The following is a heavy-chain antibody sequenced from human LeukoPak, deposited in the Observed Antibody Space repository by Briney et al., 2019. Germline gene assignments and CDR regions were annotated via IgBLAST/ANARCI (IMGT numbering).Heavy chain of an antibody. D-gene: IGHD1-26*01. Sequence: GESLKISCKGSGYSFTSYWVGWVRQMPGKGLEWVGMIYPGDSDTRYSPSFQGRVTSSADTATSTRCIQWSSLKASDTAMYNCARFRTEELLPDYWGQRSMVTVCS. V-gene: IGHV5-51*01. J-gene: IGHJ4*02. CDR1: GYSFTSYW. CDR2: IYPGDSDT. CDR3: ARFRTEELLPDY.